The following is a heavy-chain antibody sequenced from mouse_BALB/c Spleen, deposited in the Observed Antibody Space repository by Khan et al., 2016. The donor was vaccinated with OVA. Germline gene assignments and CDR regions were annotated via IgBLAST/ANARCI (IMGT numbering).Heavy chain of an antibody. Sequence: EVELVESGGGLVKPGGSLKLSCAASGFTFSSYAMSWVRQTPEKRLEWVASMSSGGSTYYPDSVKGRFTISRDNARNILYLQMSSLRSEDTAMYYCARVYGGSGVDYWGQGTTLTVSS. J-gene: IGHJ2*01. V-gene: IGHV5-6-5*01. CDR1: GFTFSSYA. CDR3: ARVYGGSGVDY. CDR2: MSSGGST. D-gene: IGHD1-1*01.